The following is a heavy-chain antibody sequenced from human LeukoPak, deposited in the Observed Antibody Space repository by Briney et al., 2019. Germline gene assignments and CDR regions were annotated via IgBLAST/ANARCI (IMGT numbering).Heavy chain of an antibody. D-gene: IGHD6-13*01. V-gene: IGHV3-23*01. Sequence: GGSLRLSCEASGFXFSSYAMSWVRQPPGKGLEWLSSISGSGGSTYDADSVKGRFTISRDNSKNTLDLQMNSLRADDTAVYYCARDWPSEWQQLPDYDAVDIWGQGTMVTVSS. J-gene: IGHJ3*02. CDR1: GFXFSSYA. CDR3: ARDWPSEWQQLPDYDAVDI. CDR2: ISGSGGST.